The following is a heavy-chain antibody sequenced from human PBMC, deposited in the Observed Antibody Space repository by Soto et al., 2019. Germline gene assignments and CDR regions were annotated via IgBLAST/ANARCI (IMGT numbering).Heavy chain of an antibody. V-gene: IGHV5-51*01. CDR1: GYSFTSYW. CDR2: IYPGDSDT. Sequence: GESLKISCKGSGYSFTSYWISWVRQMPGKGLEWMGIIYPGDSDTRYSPSFQGQVTISADKFISTAYLQWSSLKASDTAMYYCARAPEGYYYGMDVWGQGTTVTVSS. CDR3: ARAPEGYYYGMDV. J-gene: IGHJ6*02.